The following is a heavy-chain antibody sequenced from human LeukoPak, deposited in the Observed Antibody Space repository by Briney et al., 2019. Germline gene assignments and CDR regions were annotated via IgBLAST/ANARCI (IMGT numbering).Heavy chain of an antibody. CDR3: ARDSSSGWYPEAFDI. Sequence: SETLSLTCTVSGGSISSYYWSWIWQPAGKGLEWIGRIYTSGSTNYNPSLKSRVTMSVDTSKNQFSLKLSSVTAADTAVYYCARDSSSGWYPEAFDIWGQGTMVTVSS. J-gene: IGHJ3*02. CDR2: IYTSGST. D-gene: IGHD6-19*01. CDR1: GGSISSYY. V-gene: IGHV4-4*07.